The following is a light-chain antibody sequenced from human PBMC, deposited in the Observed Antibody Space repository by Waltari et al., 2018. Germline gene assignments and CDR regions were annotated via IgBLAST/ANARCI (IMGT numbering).Light chain of an antibody. J-gene: IGKJ4*01. CDR1: QSVFSSY. CDR2: GAS. V-gene: IGKV3-20*01. CDR3: QVYGSSPLT. Sequence: ILLTQFPGTLSLSPGETATFSSRASQSVFSSYIGWSPQKPGQAPRLLIYGASNRATDIPDRFSGSGSGTDFTLTISRLEPEDFAVYYCQVYGSSPLTFGGGTKVEI.